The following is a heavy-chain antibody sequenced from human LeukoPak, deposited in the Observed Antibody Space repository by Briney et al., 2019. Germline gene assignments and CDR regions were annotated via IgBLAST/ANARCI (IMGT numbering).Heavy chain of an antibody. V-gene: IGHV1-2*02. CDR1: GYSFTDYY. CDR3: TSPLRYIDY. J-gene: IGHJ4*02. D-gene: IGHD3-9*01. Sequence: ASVKVSCKASGYSFTDYYMHRVRQAPGQGLGWMGWINPNSGGTSFAQKFQGRVTMTRDTSTSTAYMELSSLKSDDTAVYYCTSPLRYIDYWGQGTLVTVSS. CDR2: INPNSGGT.